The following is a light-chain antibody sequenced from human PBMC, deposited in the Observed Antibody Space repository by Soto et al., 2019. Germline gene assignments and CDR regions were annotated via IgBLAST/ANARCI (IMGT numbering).Light chain of an antibody. V-gene: IGLV2-14*01. CDR3: SSYTSRSTLDV. CDR2: GVS. Sequence: QSPLTQPASVSGDPGQSITSSRTGTRSDLGGYNYVSWYQQRPGKAPKLMIYGVSNRPSGVSNRFAGSKSGNTGSLTISGLQAEDEADYYYSSYTSRSTLDVFGTGTKLTVL. CDR1: RSDLGGYNY. J-gene: IGLJ1*01.